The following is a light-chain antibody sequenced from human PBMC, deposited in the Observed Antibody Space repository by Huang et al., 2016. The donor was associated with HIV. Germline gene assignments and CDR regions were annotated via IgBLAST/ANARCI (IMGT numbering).Light chain of an antibody. J-gene: IGKJ5*01. CDR1: QSLDTR. V-gene: IGKV3-15*01. CDR2: GTS. Sequence: EIVMTQSPATLSLSPGERATLSCRASQSLDTRLAWYQQAPGQAPRLLFSGTSVRATGVPARFSASGSGTEFTLTISGVQSEDIGVYYCQQYYDWPPITFGQGTRLEI. CDR3: QQYYDWPPIT.